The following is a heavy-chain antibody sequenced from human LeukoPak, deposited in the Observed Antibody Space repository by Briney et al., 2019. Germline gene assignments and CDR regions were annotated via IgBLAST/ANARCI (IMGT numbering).Heavy chain of an antibody. CDR2: IYTSGCT. CDR3: AGGAYYDHVWGSYRTIFDY. CDR1: GGSISSYY. V-gene: IGHV4-4*07. Sequence: SETLSLTCTVSGGSISSYYWSWIRQPAGKGLEWIGRIYTSGCTNYNPSLKSRVTMSVDTSKNQFSLKLSSVTAAATAVYYCAGGAYYDHVWGSYRTIFDYWSQGTLVTVSS. D-gene: IGHD3-16*02. J-gene: IGHJ4*02.